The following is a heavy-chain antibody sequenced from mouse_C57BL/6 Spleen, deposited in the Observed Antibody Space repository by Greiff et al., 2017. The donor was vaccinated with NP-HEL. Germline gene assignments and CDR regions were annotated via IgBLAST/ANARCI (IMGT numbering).Heavy chain of an antibody. J-gene: IGHJ4*01. V-gene: IGHV5-17*01. CDR3: ARRVAMDY. Sequence: DVKLVESGGGLVKPGGSLKLSCAASGFTFSDYGMHWVRQAPEKGLEWVAYISSGSSTIYYADTVKGRCTIARANAKNTLFLQRTRLRSEDTAMYYCARRVAMDYWGQGTSVTVSS. CDR2: ISSGSSTI. CDR1: GFTFSDYG.